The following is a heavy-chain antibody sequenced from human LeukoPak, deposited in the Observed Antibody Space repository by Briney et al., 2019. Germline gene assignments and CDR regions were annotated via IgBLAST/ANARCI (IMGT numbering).Heavy chain of an antibody. CDR1: GFTFSSFG. Sequence: QSGGSLRLSCVASGFTFSSFGMNWVRQAPGKGLEWVSGISAGGGSTYYEDSVKGRFTISRDNSKNTLYLQMNSLRAEDTAVYYCAKFCNAVEYYYYYGMDVWGQGTTVTVSS. D-gene: IGHD2/OR15-2a*01. J-gene: IGHJ6*02. CDR2: ISAGGGST. V-gene: IGHV3-23*01. CDR3: AKFCNAVEYYYYYGMDV.